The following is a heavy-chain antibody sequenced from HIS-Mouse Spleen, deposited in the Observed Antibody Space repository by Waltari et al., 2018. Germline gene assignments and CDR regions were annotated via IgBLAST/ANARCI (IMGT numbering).Heavy chain of an antibody. CDR2: IKSDGSST. CDR3: ARDLELDAFDI. D-gene: IGHD1-1*01. CDR1: GFTFSSYW. Sequence: EVQLVESGGGLVQPGGSLRLSCAASGFTFSSYWMHWVRQAPGKGLVWVSRIKSDGSSTSYADSVKGRFTISRDNAKNTLYLKMNSLRAEDTAVYYCARDLELDAFDIWGQGTMVTVSS. J-gene: IGHJ3*02. V-gene: IGHV3-74*01.